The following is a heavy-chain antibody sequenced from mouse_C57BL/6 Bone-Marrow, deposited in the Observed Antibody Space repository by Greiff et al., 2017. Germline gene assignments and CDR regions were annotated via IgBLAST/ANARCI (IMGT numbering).Heavy chain of an antibody. V-gene: IGHV1-64*01. Sequence: QVQLKQPGAELVKPGASVKLSCKASGYTFTSYWMHWVKQRPGQGLEWIGMIHPNSGSTNYNEKFKRKATLTVDKSSSTAYMQLISLTSEVSSVYYCARFYGNYCYYAIDYGGQGTLVTVSS. CDR2: IHPNSGST. D-gene: IGHD2-1*01. J-gene: IGHJ4*01. CDR3: ARFYGNYCYYAIDY. CDR1: GYTFTSYW.